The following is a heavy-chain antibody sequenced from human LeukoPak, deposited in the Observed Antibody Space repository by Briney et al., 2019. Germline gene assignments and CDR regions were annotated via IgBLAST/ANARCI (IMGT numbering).Heavy chain of an antibody. CDR3: ARGVRYFDWLSPDAFDI. V-gene: IGHV1-2*02. CDR2: INPNSGGT. CDR1: GYTFTGYY. J-gene: IGHJ3*02. D-gene: IGHD3-9*01. Sequence: ASVKVSCKASGYTFTGYYMHWVRQAPGQGLEWMGWINPNSGGTNYAQKFQGRVTMTRDTPISTAYMELSRLRSDDTAVYYCARGVRYFDWLSPDAFDIWGQGTMVTVSS.